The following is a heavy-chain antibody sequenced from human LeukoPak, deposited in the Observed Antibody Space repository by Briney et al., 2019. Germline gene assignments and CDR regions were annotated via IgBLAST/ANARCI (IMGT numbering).Heavy chain of an antibody. D-gene: IGHD5-12*01. CDR2: ILGSGDAK. CDR1: GFTFSNYA. CDR3: VKGAYDYLEIAYFDY. J-gene: IGHJ4*02. V-gene: IGHV3-23*01. Sequence: GGSLRLSCAASGFTFSNYAMNWVRQAPGKGLEWVSVILGSGDAKDYADSVKGRFTISRDKSQNTLYLQMNSLTAEDTAVYYCVKGAYDYLEIAYFDYWGQGTLVTVSS.